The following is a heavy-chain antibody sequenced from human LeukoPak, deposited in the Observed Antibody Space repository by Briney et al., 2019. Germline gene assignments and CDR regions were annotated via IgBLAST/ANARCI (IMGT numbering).Heavy chain of an antibody. Sequence: SETLSLTCTVSGGSISSSSYYWGWIRQPPGKGLQWIGSVYHSGTTFYNPSLKSRVTISVDTSNNQFSLKLSSVTAADTAVYYCARDTVGATFPGAFDIWGQGTMVTVSS. J-gene: IGHJ3*02. CDR3: ARDTVGATFPGAFDI. CDR2: VYHSGTT. CDR1: GGSISSSSYY. V-gene: IGHV4-39*07. D-gene: IGHD1-26*01.